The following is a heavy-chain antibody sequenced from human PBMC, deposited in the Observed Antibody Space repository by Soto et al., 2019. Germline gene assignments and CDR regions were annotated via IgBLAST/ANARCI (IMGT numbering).Heavy chain of an antibody. CDR2: ITPILGIA. Sequence: SVKVSCKASGGTFSSYTISWVRQAPGQGLEWMGRITPILGIANYAQKFQGRVTITADKSTSTAYMELSSLRSEDTAVYYCAKDKLYYYDSSGYPNGPYYGMDVWGQGTTVTVSS. CDR3: AKDKLYYYDSSGYPNGPYYGMDV. D-gene: IGHD3-22*01. CDR1: GGTFSSYT. V-gene: IGHV1-69*04. J-gene: IGHJ6*02.